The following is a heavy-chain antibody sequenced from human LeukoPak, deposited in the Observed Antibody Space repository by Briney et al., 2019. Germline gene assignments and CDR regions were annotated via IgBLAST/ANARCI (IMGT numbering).Heavy chain of an antibody. Sequence: PGGSLRLSCAASGFTFSSYGMHWVRQAPGKGLEWVAFIRYDGSNKYYADSVKGRFTISRDNSKNTLYLQMNSLRAEDTAVYYCAKVFDGYYDILTADYWGQGTLVTVSS. V-gene: IGHV3-30*02. J-gene: IGHJ4*02. CDR1: GFTFSSYG. CDR2: IRYDGSNK. D-gene: IGHD3-9*01. CDR3: AKVFDGYYDILTADY.